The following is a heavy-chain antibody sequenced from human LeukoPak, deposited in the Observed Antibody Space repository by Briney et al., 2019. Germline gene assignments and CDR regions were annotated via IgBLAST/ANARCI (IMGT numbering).Heavy chain of an antibody. CDR3: ARTYSGSYSFDY. J-gene: IGHJ4*02. V-gene: IGHV3-21*01. CDR2: ISSSSSYI. Sequence: GRSLRLSCAASGFTFSSYSMNWVRQAPGKGLEWVSSISSSSSYIYYADSVKGRFTISRDNAKNSLYLQMNSLRAEDTAVYYCARTYSGSYSFDYWGQGTLVTVSS. CDR1: GFTFSSYS. D-gene: IGHD1-26*01.